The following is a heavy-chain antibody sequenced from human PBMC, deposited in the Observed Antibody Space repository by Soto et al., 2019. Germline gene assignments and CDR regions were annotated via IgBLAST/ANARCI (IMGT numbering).Heavy chain of an antibody. Sequence: QLVQSGAEVKKPGASVKVSCKTSGPTFIAYYIHWVRQALGQELEWMGWIDPKSGGTTYEQKFLGRVNMTRDASNNTAYMELNRLTSDDTAVYYCARVSVDVPEWGQGTLLTVSS. D-gene: IGHD5-12*01. CDR3: ARVSVDVPE. J-gene: IGHJ4*02. V-gene: IGHV1-2*02. CDR1: GPTFIAYY. CDR2: IDPKSGGT.